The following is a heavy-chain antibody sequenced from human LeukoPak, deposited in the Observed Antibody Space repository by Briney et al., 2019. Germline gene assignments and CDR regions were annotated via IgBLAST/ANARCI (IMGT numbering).Heavy chain of an antibody. CDR2: ISYEGSNY. D-gene: IGHD3-10*01. J-gene: IGHJ6*02. Sequence: GRSLRLSCAASGFTFSSYGMHWVRQAPGKGPEWVAAISYEGSNYYYADSVKGRFTISRDDSKDTVYLQMNSLRPDDTAVYYCARRGFGSANTKRMDVWGQGTTVTVSS. CDR3: ARRGFGSANTKRMDV. CDR1: GFTFSSYG. V-gene: IGHV3-30*03.